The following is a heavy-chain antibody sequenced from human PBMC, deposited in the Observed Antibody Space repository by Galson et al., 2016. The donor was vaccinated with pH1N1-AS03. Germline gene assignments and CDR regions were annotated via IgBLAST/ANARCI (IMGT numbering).Heavy chain of an antibody. Sequence: ETLSLTCGVSGYSISRGYCWGWIRQAPGKGLEWIGSIYHTGTTYYNPSLKSRLTISMDTSKNQFPLNLSSVTAADTAVFYCVRSDRVITASNTRPEGGDYWGQGTLVTVSS. V-gene: IGHV4-38-2*01. J-gene: IGHJ4*02. D-gene: IGHD2-2*01. CDR2: IYHTGTT. CDR3: VRSDRVITASNTRPEGGDY. CDR1: GYSISRGYC.